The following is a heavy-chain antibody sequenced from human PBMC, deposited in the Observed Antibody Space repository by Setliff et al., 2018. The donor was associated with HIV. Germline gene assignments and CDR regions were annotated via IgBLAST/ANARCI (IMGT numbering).Heavy chain of an antibody. CDR1: GVYISNYH. CDR2: IHTTGSP. CDR3: ARHGTWNSQRFHFDY. Sequence: PSETLSLTCTISGVYISNYHWGWIRQPPGRGLEWIGSIHTTGSPKNNPSLQSRVSISIDMAKSLFSLKLNSVTAADTAVYYCARHGTWNSQRFHFDYWGQGTPVTVSS. V-gene: IGHV4-4*08. D-gene: IGHD1-7*01. J-gene: IGHJ4*02.